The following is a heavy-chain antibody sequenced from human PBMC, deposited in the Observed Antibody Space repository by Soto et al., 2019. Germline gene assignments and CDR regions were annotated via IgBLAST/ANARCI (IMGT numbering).Heavy chain of an antibody. V-gene: IGHV4-39*01. CDR3: ARREVGGGVGDFWSGSRFGMDV. Sequence: QLQLQESGPGLVKPSDTLSLTCTVSGGSISSSSYYWGWIRQPPGKGLEWIGSIYYSGSTYYNPSLKSRVTISVDTSKNQFSLKLSSVTAADTAVYYCARREVGGGVGDFWSGSRFGMDVWGQGTTVTVSS. CDR2: IYYSGST. J-gene: IGHJ6*02. CDR1: GGSISSSSYY. D-gene: IGHD3-3*01.